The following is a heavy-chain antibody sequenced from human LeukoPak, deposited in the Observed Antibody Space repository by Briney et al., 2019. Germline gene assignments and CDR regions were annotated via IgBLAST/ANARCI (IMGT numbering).Heavy chain of an antibody. CDR1: GGSLSSYY. J-gene: IGHJ4*02. CDR3: ARGDGYGGSYGSDY. Sequence: SETLSLTCTVSGGSLSSYYWNWIRQPPGKGLEWIGYIYYSGSTNYNPSLTSRVTISVDTSKNQFSLKLSTVTAADTAVYYCARGDGYGGSYGSDYWGQGTLVTVSS. D-gene: IGHD1-26*01. V-gene: IGHV4-59*01. CDR2: IYYSGST.